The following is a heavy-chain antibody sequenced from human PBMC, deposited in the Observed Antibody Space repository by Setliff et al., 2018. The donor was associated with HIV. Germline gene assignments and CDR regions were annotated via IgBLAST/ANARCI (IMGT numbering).Heavy chain of an antibody. J-gene: IGHJ4*02. Sequence: SGPTLVNPPQESLTLTCTFSGLSLSTSGVGVGWIRQSPEKALEWLAFIYWNNNKHYSTSLKSRLTVTKDTSKNRVVFTMTNMDPVDTATYYCAYSGRQLRGPYFDFWGQGTPVTVS. CDR2: IYWNNNK. D-gene: IGHD1-1*01. CDR1: GLSLSTSGVG. CDR3: AYSGRQLRGPYFDF. V-gene: IGHV2-5*01.